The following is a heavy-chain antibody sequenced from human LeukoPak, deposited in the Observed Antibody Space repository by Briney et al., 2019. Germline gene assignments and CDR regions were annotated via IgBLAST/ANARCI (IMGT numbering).Heavy chain of an antibody. V-gene: IGHV1-2*02. D-gene: IGHD5-12*01. J-gene: IGHJ4*02. CDR3: ARVSPLDIVATRQLDY. CDR1: GYTFTGYY. Sequence: ASVKVSCKASGYTFTGYYMHWVRQAPGQGLEWMGWINPNSGGTNYAQKLQGRVTMTTDTSTSTAYMELRSLRSDDTAVYYCARVSPLDIVATRQLDYWGQGTLVTVSS. CDR2: INPNSGGT.